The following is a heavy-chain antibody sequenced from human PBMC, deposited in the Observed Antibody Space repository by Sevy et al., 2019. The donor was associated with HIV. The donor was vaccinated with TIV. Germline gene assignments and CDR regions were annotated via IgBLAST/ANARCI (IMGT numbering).Heavy chain of an antibody. Sequence: GSLRLSCAASGFTFSNAWMSWVRQAPGKGLEWVGRIKSKTDGGTTDYAAPVKGRFTISRDDSKNTLYLQMNSLKTEDTAVYYCTTGYCSSTSCYPYYYYGMDVWGQGTTVTVSS. D-gene: IGHD2-2*01. V-gene: IGHV3-15*01. CDR3: TTGYCSSTSCYPYYYYGMDV. CDR1: GFTFSNAW. CDR2: IKSKTDGGTT. J-gene: IGHJ6*02.